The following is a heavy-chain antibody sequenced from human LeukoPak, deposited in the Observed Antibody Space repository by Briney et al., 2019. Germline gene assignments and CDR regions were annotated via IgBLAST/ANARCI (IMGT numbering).Heavy chain of an antibody. CDR3: VKERAGYNNPYYFDY. CDR2: INGSGTNK. V-gene: IGHV3-23*01. D-gene: IGHD3-9*01. Sequence: PGGSLRLSCAASGFTFSTYAMSWVRQAPGKGLEWVSTINGSGTNKYYADSVRGRFTISRDNSKNTLYLHMNSLRAEDTAVYYCVKERAGYNNPYYFDYWGQGTLVTVSS. CDR1: GFTFSTYA. J-gene: IGHJ4*02.